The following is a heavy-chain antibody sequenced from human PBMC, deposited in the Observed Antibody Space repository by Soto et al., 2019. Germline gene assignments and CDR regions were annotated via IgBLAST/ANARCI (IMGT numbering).Heavy chain of an antibody. V-gene: IGHV4-34*01. J-gene: IGHJ4*02. D-gene: IGHD2-15*01. CDR2: INHSGST. Sequence: QVQLQQWGAGLLKPSETLSLTCAVYGGSFSGYYWSWIRQPPGKGREWIGEINHSGSTNYNPSLKSRVTISVDTSKNQFSLKLSSVTAADTAVYYCARGRSGGSCYSVFTSCGLTFDYWGQGTLVTVSS. CDR3: ARGRSGGSCYSVFTSCGLTFDY. CDR1: GGSFSGYY.